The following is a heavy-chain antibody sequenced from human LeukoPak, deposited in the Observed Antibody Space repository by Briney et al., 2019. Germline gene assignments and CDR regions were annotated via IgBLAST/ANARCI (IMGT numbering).Heavy chain of an antibody. CDR3: ATGVAFDI. CDR2: ISYDGSNK. J-gene: IGHJ3*02. Sequence: GGSLRLSCAVSGFTFSSYGMHWVRQAPGKGLEWVAVISYDGSNKYYADSVKGRFTISRDNSKNTLYLQMNSLRAEDTAVYYCATGVAFDIWGQGTMVTVSS. CDR1: GFTFSSYG. D-gene: IGHD2-8*01. V-gene: IGHV3-30*03.